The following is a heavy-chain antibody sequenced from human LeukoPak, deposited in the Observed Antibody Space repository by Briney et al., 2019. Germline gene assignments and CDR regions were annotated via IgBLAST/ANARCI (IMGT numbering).Heavy chain of an antibody. V-gene: IGHV3-53*01. CDR2: IYSGGST. CDR3: ARDRGSGSLDAFDI. D-gene: IGHD1-26*01. CDR1: GFTVSNNY. J-gene: IGHJ3*02. Sequence: GGSLRLSCAASGFTVSNNYMSWVRQAPGKGLEWVSVIYSGGSTYYADSVKGRFTISRDNSKNTLYLQMNSLRAEDTAVYYCARDRGSGSLDAFDIWGQGTMVTVSS.